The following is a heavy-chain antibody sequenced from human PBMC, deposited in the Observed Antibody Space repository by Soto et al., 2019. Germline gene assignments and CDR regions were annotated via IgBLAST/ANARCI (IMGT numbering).Heavy chain of an antibody. CDR2: ISSSSSTI. Sequence: GGSLRLSCAASGFTFSSYSMNWVRQAPGKGLEWVSYISSSSSTIYYADSVMGRFTISRDNAKNSLYLQMNSLRDEDTAVYYCAREPHPLITIFGVAYGMDVWGQGTTVTVSS. J-gene: IGHJ6*02. D-gene: IGHD3-3*01. CDR1: GFTFSSYS. CDR3: AREPHPLITIFGVAYGMDV. V-gene: IGHV3-48*02.